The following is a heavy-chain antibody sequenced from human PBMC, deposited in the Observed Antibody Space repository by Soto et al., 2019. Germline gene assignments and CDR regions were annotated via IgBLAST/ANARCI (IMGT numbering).Heavy chain of an antibody. CDR2: INHSGST. J-gene: IGHJ4*03. Sequence: ETLSLTCTVYGGSFSGYYWSGIRQPPGKGLEWIGEINHSGSTNYNPSLKSRVTISVDTSKNQFSLKLSSVTAADTAVYYCARGGVADYFEIWGQGTLVTVYS. CDR3: ARGGVADYFEI. V-gene: IGHV4-34*01. D-gene: IGHD3-3*01. CDR1: GGSFSGYY.